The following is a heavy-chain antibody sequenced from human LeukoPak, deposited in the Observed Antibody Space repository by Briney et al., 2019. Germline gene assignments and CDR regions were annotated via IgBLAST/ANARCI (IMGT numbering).Heavy chain of an antibody. D-gene: IGHD3-10*01. CDR1: GFTFSSYW. J-gene: IGHJ4*02. Sequence: PGGSLRLSCAASGFTFSSYWMSWVRQAPGKGLEWVANIKQDGSEKYYVDSVKGRFTISRDNAKNSLYLQMNSLRAEDTAVYYCAREPTMVRGVIGYWGQGTLVTVSS. CDR3: AREPTMVRGVIGY. CDR2: IKQDGSEK. V-gene: IGHV3-7*01.